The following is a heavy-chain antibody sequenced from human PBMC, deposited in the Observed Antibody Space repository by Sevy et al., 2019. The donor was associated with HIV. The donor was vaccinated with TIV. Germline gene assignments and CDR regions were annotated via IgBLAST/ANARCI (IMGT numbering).Heavy chain of an antibody. CDR2: LDPEDGKT. D-gene: IGHD3-22*01. V-gene: IGHV1-24*01. CDR3: ASTRDYYESNGYYFDF. CDR1: GSTLTQLS. Sequence: ASVKVSCKVSGSTLTQLSIHWVRQAPGIGLEWMVTLDPEDGKTLYAQKFQGRVTMTEDTSTHTAYMELSSLTSEDTAIYYCASTRDYYESNGYYFDFWGQGTLVTVSS. J-gene: IGHJ4*02.